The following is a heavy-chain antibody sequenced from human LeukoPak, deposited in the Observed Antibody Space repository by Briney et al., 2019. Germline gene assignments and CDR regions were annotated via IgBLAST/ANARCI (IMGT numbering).Heavy chain of an antibody. Sequence: GGSLRLSCSASGFTFNIYSMNWVRQAPGKGLEWVSSISSSSSYIYYADSVKGRFTISRDNAKNSLYLQMNSLRAEDTAVYYCARVDKSDFGVVTEIDYWGQGTLVTVSS. J-gene: IGHJ4*02. V-gene: IGHV3-21*01. CDR2: ISSSSSYI. D-gene: IGHD3-3*01. CDR3: ARVDKSDFGVVTEIDY. CDR1: GFTFNIYS.